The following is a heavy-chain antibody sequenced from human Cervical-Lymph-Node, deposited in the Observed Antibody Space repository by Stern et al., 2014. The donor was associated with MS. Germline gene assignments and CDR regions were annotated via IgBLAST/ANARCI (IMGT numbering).Heavy chain of an antibody. J-gene: IGHJ5*02. CDR3: ATEGLLA. CDR1: GLTFSTST. CDR2: ITSGSSTI. V-gene: IGHV3-48*02. Sequence: EVQLVESEGGLVQPGGSLRLSCAASGLTFSTSTMNWVRQAPGKGLEWVSYITSGSSTIYYADSLKGRFTISRDNAKSSLYLQMNSLRDEDTGVYYCATEGLLAWGQGTLVTVSS. D-gene: IGHD2-21*01.